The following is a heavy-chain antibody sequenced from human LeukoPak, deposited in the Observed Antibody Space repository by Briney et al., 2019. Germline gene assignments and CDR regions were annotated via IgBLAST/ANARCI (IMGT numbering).Heavy chain of an antibody. V-gene: IGHV3-9*01. CDR3: AKDIRHLNDDYSNSKFQH. CDR2: ISWNSGSI. CDR1: GFTFDDYA. Sequence: GGSLRLSCAASGFTFDDYAMHWVRQAPGKGLEWVSGISWNSGSIGYADSVKGRFTISRDNAKNSLYLQMNSLRAEDTALYYCAKDIRHLNDDYSNSKFQHWGQGTLVTVSS. J-gene: IGHJ1*01. D-gene: IGHD4-11*01.